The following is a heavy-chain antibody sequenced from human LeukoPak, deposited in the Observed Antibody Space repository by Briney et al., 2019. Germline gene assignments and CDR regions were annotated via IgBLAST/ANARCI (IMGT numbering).Heavy chain of an antibody. J-gene: IGHJ4*02. CDR1: GFTFSSYA. Sequence: GSLRLSCAASGFTFSSYAMSWVRQAPGKGLEWVSAISGSGGSTYYADSVKGRFTISRDNSKNTLYLQMNSLRAEDTAVYYCAKDGLHIVVVTAISHWGQGTLVTVSS. CDR2: ISGSGGST. V-gene: IGHV3-23*01. CDR3: AKDGLHIVVVTAISH. D-gene: IGHD2-21*02.